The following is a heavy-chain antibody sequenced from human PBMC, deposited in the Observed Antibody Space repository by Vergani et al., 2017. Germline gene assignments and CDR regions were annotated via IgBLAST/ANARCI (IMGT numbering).Heavy chain of an antibody. J-gene: IGHJ3*02. CDR1: GFTFSSYS. CDR3: ARDQGQGRGYDFWSGSTPHAFDI. V-gene: IGHV3-21*01. Sequence: EVQLVESGGGLVKPGGSLRLSCAASGFTFSSYSMNWVRQAPGKGLEWVSSISSSSSYIYYADSVKGRFTISRDNAKNSLYLQMNSLRAEDTAVYYCARDQGQGRGYDFWSGSTPHAFDIWGQGTMVTVSS. D-gene: IGHD3-3*01. CDR2: ISSSSSYI.